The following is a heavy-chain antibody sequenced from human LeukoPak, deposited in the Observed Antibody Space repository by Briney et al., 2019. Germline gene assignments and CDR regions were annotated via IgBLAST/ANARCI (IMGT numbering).Heavy chain of an antibody. V-gene: IGHV4-59*01. CDR1: GGSISTYY. Sequence: SETLSLTCTVSGGSISTYYWSWIRQPPGKGLEWVGSIHYSGRSNSNPSLTGRLTISVDTSKNQFPLKLSSVTASDTAVYYCARDQTTVTTAAWYFDLWGRGTLVTVSS. J-gene: IGHJ2*01. CDR3: ARDQTTVTTAAWYFDL. D-gene: IGHD4-17*01. CDR2: IHYSGRS.